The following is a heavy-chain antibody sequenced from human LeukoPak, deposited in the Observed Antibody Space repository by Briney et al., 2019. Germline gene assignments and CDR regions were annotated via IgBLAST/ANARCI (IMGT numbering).Heavy chain of an antibody. CDR1: GYSISTGYY. CDR3: ARPGDYYDSSGYYPFHY. J-gene: IGHJ4*02. V-gene: IGHV4-38-2*02. D-gene: IGHD3-22*01. Sequence: PSETLSLTCTVSGYSISTGYYWDWIRQPPGKGLEWIGTFYHGGSTYYNPSLKSPVTISVDASQNQFSLKLSSVTAADTAVYYCARPGDYYDSSGYYPFHYWGQGTLVTVPS. CDR2: FYHGGST.